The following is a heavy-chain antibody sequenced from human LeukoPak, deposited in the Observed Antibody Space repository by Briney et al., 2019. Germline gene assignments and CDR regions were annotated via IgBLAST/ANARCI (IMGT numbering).Heavy chain of an antibody. CDR3: ATDHQWQLLGY. D-gene: IGHD1-26*01. Sequence: ASVKASCKVSGNTLSELSMHWVRQAPGKGLEWMGGVDPEDDKNIYAQKFQGRVTMTEDTSTDTAYMELSNLRSEDTAVHYCATDHQWQLLGYWGQGTLVTVSS. J-gene: IGHJ4*02. CDR2: VDPEDDKN. CDR1: GNTLSELS. V-gene: IGHV1-24*01.